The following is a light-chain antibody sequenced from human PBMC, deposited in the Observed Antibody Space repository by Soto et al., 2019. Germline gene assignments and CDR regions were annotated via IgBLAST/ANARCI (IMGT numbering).Light chain of an antibody. CDR1: QSLTRN. CDR2: RTS. Sequence: EILIPQSPATLSVSPGERVTLSCRASQSLTRNLAWYQPKPGQSPRLLIYRTSTPATGIPDRLSVSGSGTDFTLSISRLEPEDFAVYYCQQFGSSVTFGQGTRLEIK. V-gene: IGKV3-20*01. CDR3: QQFGSSVT. J-gene: IGKJ5*01.